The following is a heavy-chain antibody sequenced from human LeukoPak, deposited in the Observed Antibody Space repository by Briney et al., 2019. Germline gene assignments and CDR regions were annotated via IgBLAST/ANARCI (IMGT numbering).Heavy chain of an antibody. CDR1: GFTFSGYA. D-gene: IGHD1-26*01. Sequence: GGSLRLSCAASGFTFSGYAMSWVRQAPGKGLEWVANIKQDGSEKYYVDSVKGRFTISRDNSKNTLYLQMNSLRAEDTAMYYCARGLIVGARWFDPWGQGTLVTVSS. J-gene: IGHJ5*02. V-gene: IGHV3-7*03. CDR2: IKQDGSEK. CDR3: ARGLIVGARWFDP.